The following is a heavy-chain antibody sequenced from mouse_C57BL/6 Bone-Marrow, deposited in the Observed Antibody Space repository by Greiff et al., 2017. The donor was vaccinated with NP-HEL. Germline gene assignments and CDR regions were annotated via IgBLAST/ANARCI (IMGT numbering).Heavy chain of an antibody. V-gene: IGHV5-4*01. CDR3: ARDNYGSSYWYFDV. CDR2: ISDGGSYT. D-gene: IGHD1-1*01. Sequence: EVTLVESGGGLVKPGGSLKLSCAASGFTFSSYAMSWVRQTPEKRLEWVATISDGGSYTYYPDNVQGRFTISRDNAKNNLYLQMSHLKSEDTAMYYCARDNYGSSYWYFDVWGTGTTVTVSS. CDR1: GFTFSSYA. J-gene: IGHJ1*03.